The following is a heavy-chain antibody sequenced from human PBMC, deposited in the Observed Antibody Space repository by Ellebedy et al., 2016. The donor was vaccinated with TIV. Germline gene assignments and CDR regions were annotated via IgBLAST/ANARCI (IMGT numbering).Heavy chain of an antibody. Sequence: PGGSLRLSCVASGFTFSDFWMHWVRQAPGKGLVWVSRIKGDGSYASYPDYVKGRFSISRDNAKNTLYLQMNSLRAEDTAVYYCARDVWGPAGPWGQGTLVTVSS. J-gene: IGHJ5*02. V-gene: IGHV3-74*01. D-gene: IGHD7-27*01. CDR1: GFTFSDFW. CDR3: ARDVWGPAGP. CDR2: IKGDGSYA.